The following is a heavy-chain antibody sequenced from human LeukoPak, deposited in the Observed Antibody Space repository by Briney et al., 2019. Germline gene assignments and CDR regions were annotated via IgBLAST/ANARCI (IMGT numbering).Heavy chain of an antibody. V-gene: IGHV3-23*01. CDR1: GFTFSSYA. Sequence: PGGSLRLSCAASGFTFSSYAMSWVRQAPGKGLEWVSGISGSGGSTYYADSVKGRFTISRDNSKNTLYLQMNSLRAEDTAVYYCATDRLRYFDWSQDFDYWGQGTLVTVSS. CDR2: ISGSGGST. J-gene: IGHJ4*02. D-gene: IGHD3-9*01. CDR3: ATDRLRYFDWSQDFDY.